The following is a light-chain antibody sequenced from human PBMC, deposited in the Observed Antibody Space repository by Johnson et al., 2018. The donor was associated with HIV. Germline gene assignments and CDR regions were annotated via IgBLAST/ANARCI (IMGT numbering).Light chain of an antibody. V-gene: IGLV1-51*02. CDR1: SSNIGNNY. CDR3: GTWDSSLSAGGV. CDR2: ENN. J-gene: IGLJ1*01. Sequence: QSVLTQPPSVSAAPGQKVTISCSGSSSNIGNNYVSWYQQLPGTAPKLLIYENNKRPSGIPDRFSGSKSGTSATLGITGLQTGDEADYYCGTWDSSLSAGGVFGTGTNVTV.